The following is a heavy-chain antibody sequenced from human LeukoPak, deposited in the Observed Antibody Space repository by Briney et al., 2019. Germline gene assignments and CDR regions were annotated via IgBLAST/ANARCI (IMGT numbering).Heavy chain of an antibody. CDR3: ARGVYSYYYYGMDV. J-gene: IGHJ6*02. V-gene: IGHV4-34*01. D-gene: IGHD4-11*01. Sequence: SETPSLTCAVYGGSFSGYYWSWIRQPPGKGLEWIGEINHSGSTNYNPSLKSRVTISVDTSKNQFSLKLSSVTAADTAVYYCARGVYSYYYYGMDVWGQGTTVTVSS. CDR2: INHSGST. CDR1: GGSFSGYY.